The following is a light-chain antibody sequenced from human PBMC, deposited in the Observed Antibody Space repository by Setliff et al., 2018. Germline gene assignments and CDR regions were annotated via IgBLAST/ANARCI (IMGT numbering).Light chain of an antibody. CDR2: DVS. Sequence: QSVLTQPPSASGSPGQSVTISCTGTSNDVSGYNYVSWYQQHPGKAPQLMIYDVSKRPSGVPDRFSGSKSGNTASLTVSGLQAEDEAEYYCNAYASDTTYVFGSGTKVTVL. CDR3: NAYASDTTYV. CDR1: SNDVSGYNY. J-gene: IGLJ1*01. V-gene: IGLV2-8*01.